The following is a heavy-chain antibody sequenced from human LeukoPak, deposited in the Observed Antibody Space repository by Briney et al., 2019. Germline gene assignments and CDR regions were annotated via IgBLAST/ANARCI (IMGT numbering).Heavy chain of an antibody. CDR1: GFTFSSYG. V-gene: IGHV3-33*06. Sequence: GRSLRLSCAASGFTFSSYGMHWVRQAPGKGLEWVAVIWYDGSNKYYADSVKGRFTISRDNSKNTLYLQMNSLRAEDTAVYYCEKFRWYYDSSGSLDYWGQGTLVTVSS. J-gene: IGHJ4*02. CDR2: IWYDGSNK. D-gene: IGHD3-22*01. CDR3: EKFRWYYDSSGSLDY.